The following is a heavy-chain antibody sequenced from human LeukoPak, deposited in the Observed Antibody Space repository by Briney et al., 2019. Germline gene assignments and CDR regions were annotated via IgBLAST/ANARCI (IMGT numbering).Heavy chain of an antibody. CDR3: ARVEVGGDYSTFDC. Sequence: PGGSLRLSCAASGFTFSSYWMHWVRQAPGNGLVWVSRTNSDETTTNYADSVKGRFTISRDNAKNTLYLQMNSLRAEDTALYYCARVEVGGDYSTFDCWGQGTLVTVSS. J-gene: IGHJ4*02. CDR1: GFTFSSYW. D-gene: IGHD2-21*02. CDR2: TNSDETTT. V-gene: IGHV3-74*01.